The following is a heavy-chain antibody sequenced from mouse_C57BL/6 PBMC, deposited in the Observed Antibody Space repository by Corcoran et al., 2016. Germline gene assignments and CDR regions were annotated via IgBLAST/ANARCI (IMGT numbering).Heavy chain of an antibody. J-gene: IGHJ3*01. CDR2: INPNNGGT. Sequence: EVQLQHSGTELMKPGASVKISCKASGYTFTDYYMNWVKQSHGKSLEWIGDINPNNGGTSYNQKFKGKSTLTVDKSSSTAYMELRSLTSEDSAVYDCAGQRGFAYWGQGTLVTVSA. CDR1: GYTFTDYY. V-gene: IGHV1-26*01. CDR3: AGQRGFAY.